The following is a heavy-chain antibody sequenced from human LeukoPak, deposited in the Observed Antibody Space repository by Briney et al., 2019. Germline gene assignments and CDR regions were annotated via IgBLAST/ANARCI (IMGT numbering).Heavy chain of an antibody. CDR3: ARRPPTVVTLSRDALHI. D-gene: IGHD4-23*01. CDR2: IYPADSDT. V-gene: IGHV5-51*01. Sequence: GESLKISCKDSGYPFSNYWIGWVRQIPGKGLEWMGIIYPADSDTTYSPSFRGQVTISADKSINTAYLQWSSLKASDTAMYYCARRPPTVVTLSRDALHIWGQGTMVTVSS. J-gene: IGHJ3*02. CDR1: GYPFSNYW.